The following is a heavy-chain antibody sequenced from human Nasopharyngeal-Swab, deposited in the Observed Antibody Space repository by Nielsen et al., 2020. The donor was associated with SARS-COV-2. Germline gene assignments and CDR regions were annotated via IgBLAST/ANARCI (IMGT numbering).Heavy chain of an antibody. V-gene: IGHV3-7*01. J-gene: IGHJ6*02. Sequence: GGSLRLSCAASGFTFSSYWMSWVRQAPGKGLEWVANIKQDGSDQSYVDSVKGRFTISRDNAKNSLYLQMNSLRAEDTAVYYCARGTWYSSSGASYYYYYGMDVWGQGTTVTVSS. CDR3: ARGTWYSSSGASYYYYYGMDV. CDR1: GFTFSSYW. D-gene: IGHD6-13*01. CDR2: IKQDGSDQ.